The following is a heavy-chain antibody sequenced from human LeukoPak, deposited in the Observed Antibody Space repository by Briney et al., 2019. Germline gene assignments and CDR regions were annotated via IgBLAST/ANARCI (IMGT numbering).Heavy chain of an antibody. CDR1: GYTLTELS. CDR2: FDPEDGET. V-gene: IGHV1-24*01. CDR3: ATVSPGYCSGGSCPGYYGMDV. D-gene: IGHD2-15*01. J-gene: IGHJ6*02. Sequence: GASVKVSCKVSGYTLTELSMHWVRQAPGKGLEWMGGFDPEDGETIYAQKFQGRVTMTEDTSTDTAYMELSSLRSEDTAVYYCATVSPGYCSGGSCPGYYGMDVWGQGTTVTVSS.